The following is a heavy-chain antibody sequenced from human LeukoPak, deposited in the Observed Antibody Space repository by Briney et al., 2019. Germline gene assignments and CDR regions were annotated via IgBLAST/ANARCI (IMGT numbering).Heavy chain of an antibody. V-gene: IGHV3-9*01. Sequence: HPGGSLRLSCAASGFTFDDYAMHWVRQAPGKGLEWVSGISWDSGSIGYADSVKGRFTISRDNAKNSLYLQMNSLRAEDTAVYYCARVSIAVRPGSNTFDIWGQGTMVTVSS. CDR3: ARVSIAVRPGSNTFDI. CDR1: GFTFDDYA. J-gene: IGHJ3*02. D-gene: IGHD6-6*01. CDR2: ISWDSGSI.